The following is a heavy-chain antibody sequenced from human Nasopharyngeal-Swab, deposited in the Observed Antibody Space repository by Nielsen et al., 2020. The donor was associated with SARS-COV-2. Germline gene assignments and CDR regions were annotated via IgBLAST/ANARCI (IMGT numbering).Heavy chain of an antibody. Sequence: SETLPLTCTVSGGSISSGGYYWSWIRQHPGKGLEWIGYIYYSGSTYYNPSLKSRVTISVDTSKNQFSLKLSSVTAEDTAVYYCAGRLGSNWFDPWGQGTLVTVSS. CDR3: AGRLGSNWFDP. J-gene: IGHJ5*02. CDR2: IYYSGST. D-gene: IGHD3-9*01. V-gene: IGHV4-31*03. CDR1: GGSISSGGYY.